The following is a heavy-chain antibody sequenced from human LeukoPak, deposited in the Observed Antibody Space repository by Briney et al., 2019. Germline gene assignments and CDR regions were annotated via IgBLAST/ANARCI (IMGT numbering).Heavy chain of an antibody. Sequence: SETLSLTCAVYGGSFSGYYWSWIRQPPGKGLEWIGEINHSGSTNYNPSLKSRVTISVDTSKNQFSLKLSSVTAADTAVYYCARQGPYDAAGAGNYYYYYMDVWGKGTTVTISS. D-gene: IGHD6-13*01. CDR1: GGSFSGYY. CDR3: ARQGPYDAAGAGNYYYYYMDV. CDR2: INHSGST. V-gene: IGHV4-34*01. J-gene: IGHJ6*03.